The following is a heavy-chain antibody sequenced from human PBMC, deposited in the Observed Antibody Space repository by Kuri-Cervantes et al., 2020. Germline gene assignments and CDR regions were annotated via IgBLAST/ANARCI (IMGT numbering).Heavy chain of an antibody. D-gene: IGHD4-23*01. CDR1: GYAFTYRY. J-gene: IGHJ4*02. CDR3: AREVRDFDDPRGDY. CDR2: INPNSGGT. Sequence: ASVKVSCKASGYAFTYRYLHWVRQAPGQGLEWMGWINPNSGGTNYAQKFQGRVTMARDTSINTAYMELRRLRSDDTAVYYCAREVRDFDDPRGDYWGQGTLVTVSS. V-gene: IGHV1-2*02.